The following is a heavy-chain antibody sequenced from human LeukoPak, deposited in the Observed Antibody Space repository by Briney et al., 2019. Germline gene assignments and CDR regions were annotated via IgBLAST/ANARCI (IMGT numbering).Heavy chain of an antibody. CDR1: GYTFTSYY. CDR2: INPSGDST. J-gene: IGHJ5*02. D-gene: IGHD6-13*01. V-gene: IGHV1-46*01. Sequence: GASVKVSCKASGYTFTSYYMHWVRQAPGQGLEWMGIINPSGDSTSYAQKFQGRVTMTRDTSTSTVYMELSSLRSEDTAVYYCARDQGSIAAADPSYHFDPWGQGTLVTVSS. CDR3: ARDQGSIAAADPSYHFDP.